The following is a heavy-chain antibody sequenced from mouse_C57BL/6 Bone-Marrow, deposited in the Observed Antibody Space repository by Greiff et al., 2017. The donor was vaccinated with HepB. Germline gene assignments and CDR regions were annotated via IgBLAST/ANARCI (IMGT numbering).Heavy chain of an antibody. CDR1: GFNIKDDY. V-gene: IGHV14-4*01. J-gene: IGHJ2*01. D-gene: IGHD1-1*01. Sequence: EVQLQQSGAELVRPGASVKLSCTASGFNIKDDYMHWVKQRPEQGLEWIGWIDPENGDTEYASKFQGKATITADTSSNTAYLQLSSLTCEDTAVYYCTTYYGSSYYFDYWGQGTTLTVSS. CDR2: IDPENGDT. CDR3: TTYYGSSYYFDY.